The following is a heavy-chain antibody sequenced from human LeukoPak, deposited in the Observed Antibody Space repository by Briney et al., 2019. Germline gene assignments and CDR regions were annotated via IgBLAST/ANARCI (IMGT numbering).Heavy chain of an antibody. D-gene: IGHD2-2*01. CDR2: ISGSGDST. CDR3: AKVHTKKLVVPAAMDY. CDR1: GFTFSNYA. Sequence: PGGSLRLSCAASGFTFSNYAMSWVRQAPGKGLEWVSGISGSGDSTYSADSVKGRFAISRDNSKNTRYLQMNSLRAEDTAVYYCAKVHTKKLVVPAAMDYWGQGTLVTVSS. V-gene: IGHV3-23*01. J-gene: IGHJ4*02.